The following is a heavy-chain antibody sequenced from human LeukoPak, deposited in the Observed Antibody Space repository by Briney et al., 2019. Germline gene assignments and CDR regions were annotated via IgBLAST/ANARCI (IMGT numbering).Heavy chain of an antibody. D-gene: IGHD3-10*01. CDR2: ISYDGSNK. CDR3: AKDYALRELLWDYFDY. J-gene: IGHJ4*02. Sequence: GGSLRLSCAASGSTFSSYGMHWVRQAPGKGLEWVAVISYDGSNKYYADFVKGRFTISRDNSKNTLYLQMNSLRAEDTAVYYCAKDYALRELLWDYFDYWGQGTLVTVSS. V-gene: IGHV3-30*18. CDR1: GSTFSSYG.